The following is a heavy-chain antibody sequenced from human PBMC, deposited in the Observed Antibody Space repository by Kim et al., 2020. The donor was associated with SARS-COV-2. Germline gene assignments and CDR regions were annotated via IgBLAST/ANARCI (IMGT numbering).Heavy chain of an antibody. Sequence: SETLSLTCTVSGGSISSGSYYWSWIRQPAGKGLEWIGRIYTSGSTNYNPSLKSRVTISVDTSKNQFSLKLSSVTAADTAVYYCAREGSRVLLWFGEHNDAFDIWGQGTMVTVSS. D-gene: IGHD3-10*01. CDR2: IYTSGST. CDR3: AREGSRVLLWFGEHNDAFDI. V-gene: IGHV4-61*02. CDR1: GGSISSGSYY. J-gene: IGHJ3*02.